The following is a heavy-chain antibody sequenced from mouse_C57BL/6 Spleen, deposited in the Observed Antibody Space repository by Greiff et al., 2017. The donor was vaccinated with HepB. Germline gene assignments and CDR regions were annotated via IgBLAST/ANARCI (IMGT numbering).Heavy chain of an antibody. J-gene: IGHJ3*01. Sequence: VQLQESGPGLVAPSQSLSITCTVSGFSLTSYAISWVRQPPGKGLEWLGVIWTGRGTNYNSALKSRLSISKDNSKSQVFLKMNSLQTDDTARYYCARGDYDGFAYWGQGTLVTVSA. D-gene: IGHD2-4*01. CDR3: ARGDYDGFAY. CDR2: IWTGRGT. CDR1: GFSLTSYA. V-gene: IGHV2-9-1*01.